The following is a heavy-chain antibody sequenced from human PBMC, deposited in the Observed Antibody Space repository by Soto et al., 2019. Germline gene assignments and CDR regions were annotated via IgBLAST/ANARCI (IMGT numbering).Heavy chain of an antibody. V-gene: IGHV3-23*01. Sequence: GSLRLSCATSGLSFSDYAMGWVRQAPGGGLEWVSSMSGSSSTKYYADSVKGRFTISRDRSKNTLYLQMSSLRAEDTALYYCAKNQERELPRVIDFWGQGTLVTVSS. J-gene: IGHJ4*02. CDR2: MSGSSSTK. CDR1: GLSFSDYA. CDR3: AKNQERELPRVIDF. D-gene: IGHD1-7*01.